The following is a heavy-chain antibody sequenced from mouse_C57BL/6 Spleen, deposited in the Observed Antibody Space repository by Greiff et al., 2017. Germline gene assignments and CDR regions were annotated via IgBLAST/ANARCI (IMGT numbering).Heavy chain of an antibody. CDR2: INPGSGGT. CDR3: ARCYGSPWYFDV. V-gene: IGHV1-54*01. CDR1: GYAFTNYW. J-gene: IGHJ1*03. Sequence: VQRVESGAELVRPGTSVKVSCKASGYAFTNYWIEWVKQRPGQGLEWIGVINPGSGGTNYTEKLKGKETLTADKSSSTAYMQLSSLTSEDSAVYFCARCYGSPWYFDVWGTGTTVTVSS. D-gene: IGHD1-1*01.